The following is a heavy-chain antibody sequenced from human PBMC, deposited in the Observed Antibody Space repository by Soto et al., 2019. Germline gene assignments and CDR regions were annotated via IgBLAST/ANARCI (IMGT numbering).Heavy chain of an antibody. CDR2: ISAHNGNK. Sequence: VASVKVSCKASGYTFTNYDISWVRQAPGQGLEWMAWISAHNGNKNYAEKFQGRVTMTTDTSTSTAYMEVRSLRSDDTAVYYCARGLQSYFGMDVWGQGTTVTVSS. D-gene: IGHD1-1*01. V-gene: IGHV1-18*01. CDR1: GYTFTNYD. CDR3: ARGLQSYFGMDV. J-gene: IGHJ6*02.